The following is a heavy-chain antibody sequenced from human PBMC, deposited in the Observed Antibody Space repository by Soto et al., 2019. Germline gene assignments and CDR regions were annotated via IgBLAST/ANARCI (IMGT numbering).Heavy chain of an antibody. CDR2: IYSAGNT. CDR1: GFTVSSNY. Sequence: GSLRLSCAASGFTVSSNYMSWVRQAPGKGLEWISIIYSAGNTYYADSVKGRFTISRDNSKNTLYLQMNSLRAEDTAVYYCARDDYPYYDDSSGYHFDYWGQGA. J-gene: IGHJ4*02. V-gene: IGHV3-66*01. D-gene: IGHD3-22*01. CDR3: ARDDYPYYDDSSGYHFDY.